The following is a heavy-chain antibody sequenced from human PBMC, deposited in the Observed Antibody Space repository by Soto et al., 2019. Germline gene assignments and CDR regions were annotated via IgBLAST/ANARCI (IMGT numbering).Heavy chain of an antibody. Sequence: ASVKVSCKASGGTFSSYAISWVRQAPGQGLEWMGGIIPIFGTANYAQKFQGRVTITADESTSTAYMELSRLRSEDTAVYYCARGWGYDSYTYYCAYWGQGTLVTVPS. CDR1: GGTFSSYA. CDR3: ARGWGYDSYTYYCAY. D-gene: IGHD3-22*01. J-gene: IGHJ4*02. V-gene: IGHV1-69*13. CDR2: IIPIFGTA.